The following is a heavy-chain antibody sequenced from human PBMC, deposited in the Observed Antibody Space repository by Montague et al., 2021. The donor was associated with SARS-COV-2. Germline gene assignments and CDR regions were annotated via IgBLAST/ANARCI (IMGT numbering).Heavy chain of an antibody. V-gene: IGHV3-23*01. D-gene: IGHD3-10*01. Sequence: SLILSCAASGFYAMSWVRQAPGKGLEWVSVISGSGGDTYYADSVXGRFTISRDNSKNTLYLQMNSLRAEDTAVYYCAKAPTMVRGVYFDYWGQGTLVTVSS. CDR2: ISGSGGDT. CDR1: GFYA. CDR3: AKAPTMVRGVYFDY. J-gene: IGHJ4*02.